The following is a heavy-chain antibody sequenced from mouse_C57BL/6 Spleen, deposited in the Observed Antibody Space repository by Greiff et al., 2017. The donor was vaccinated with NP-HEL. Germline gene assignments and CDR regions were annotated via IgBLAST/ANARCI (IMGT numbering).Heavy chain of an antibody. CDR1: GYTFTSYW. J-gene: IGHJ2*01. V-gene: IGHV1-55*01. D-gene: IGHD2-4*01. Sequence: QVQLKEPGAELVKPGASVKMSCKASGYTFTSYWITWVKQRPGQGLEWIGDIYPGSGSTNYNEKFKSKATLTVDTSSSTAYMQLSSLTSEDSAVYYCASYDYGNFDYWGQGTTLTVSS. CDR3: ASYDYGNFDY. CDR2: IYPGSGST.